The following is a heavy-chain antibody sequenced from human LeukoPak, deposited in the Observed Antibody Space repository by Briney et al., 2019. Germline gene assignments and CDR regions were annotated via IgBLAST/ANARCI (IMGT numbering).Heavy chain of an antibody. CDR3: TRDPRRNGMDV. V-gene: IGHV3-53*01. CDR2: MYSGDSK. CDR1: GFTFSSNY. Sequence: GGSLRLSCAASGFTFSSNYMSWVRQAAGKGLEWVSAMYSGDSKDYADSVKGRFTISRDNSKNTLYLQMNSLRAEDTAVYYCTRDPRRNGMDVWGQGTTVTVSS. J-gene: IGHJ6*02.